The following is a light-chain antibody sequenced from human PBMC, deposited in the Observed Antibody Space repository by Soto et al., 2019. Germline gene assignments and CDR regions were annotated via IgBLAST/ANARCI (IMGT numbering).Light chain of an antibody. CDR3: SSYTSSSSGV. J-gene: IGLJ1*01. CDR1: NNVVVGSNY. Sequence: SALNQPASLFGSPGQSVTISRPGNNNVVVGSNYVSWYQQHPGKAPKLMIYDVSNRPSGVSNRFSGSKSGNTASLTISGLQAEDEADYYCSSYTSSSSGVFGTGTKVTV. V-gene: IGLV2-14*01. CDR2: DVS.